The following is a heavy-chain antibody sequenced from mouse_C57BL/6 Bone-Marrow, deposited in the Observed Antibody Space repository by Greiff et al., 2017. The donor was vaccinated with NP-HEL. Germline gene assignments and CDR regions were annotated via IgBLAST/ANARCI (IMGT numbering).Heavy chain of an antibody. CDR1: GFTFSSYT. CDR2: ISGGGGNT. CDR3: ARQGATVVAYYFDY. J-gene: IGHJ2*01. Sequence: DVKLVESGGGLVKPGGSLKLSCAASGFTFSSYTMSWVRQTPEKRLEWVATISGGGGNTYYPDSVKGRFTISRDNAKNTLYLQMSSLRSEDTALYYCARQGATVVAYYFDYWGQGTTLTVSS. V-gene: IGHV5-9*01. D-gene: IGHD1-1*01.